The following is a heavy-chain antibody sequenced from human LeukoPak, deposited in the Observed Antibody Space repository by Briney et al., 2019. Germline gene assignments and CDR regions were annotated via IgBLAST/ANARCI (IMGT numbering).Heavy chain of an antibody. CDR2: INPNSGGT. V-gene: IGHV1-2*02. CDR3: ARDASSSTILTPRYYYMDV. CDR1: GYTFTSYG. J-gene: IGHJ6*03. Sequence: ASVKVSCKASGYTFTSYGISWVRQAPGQGLEWMGWINPNSGGTNYAQKFQGRVTMTRDTSISTAYMELSRLRSDDTALYYCARDASSSTILTPRYYYMDVWGKGTTVTVSS. D-gene: IGHD3-9*01.